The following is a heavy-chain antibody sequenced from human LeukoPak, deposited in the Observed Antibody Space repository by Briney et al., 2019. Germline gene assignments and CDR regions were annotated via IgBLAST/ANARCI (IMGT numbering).Heavy chain of an antibody. CDR1: GFTFDDYG. J-gene: IGHJ6*03. CDR2: INWNGGST. CDR3: ARLPTYCSSTSCYTSYYMDV. V-gene: IGHV3-20*04. D-gene: IGHD2-2*02. Sequence: GGSLRLSCAASGFTFDDYGMSWVRQAPGKGLEWVSGINWNGGSTGYADSVKGRFTISRDNAKNSLYLQMNSLRAEDTALYYCARLPTYCSSTSCYTSYYMDVWGKGTTVTVSS.